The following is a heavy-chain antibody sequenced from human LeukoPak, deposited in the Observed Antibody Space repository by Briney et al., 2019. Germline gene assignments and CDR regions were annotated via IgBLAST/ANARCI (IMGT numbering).Heavy chain of an antibody. CDR2: IYTSGST. CDR3: ARERCVAAAGIALDVRYCGGRDAFDI. D-gene: IGHD6-13*01. CDR1: GGSISSGSYY. Sequence: PSETLSLTCTVSGGSISSGSYYWSWIRQPAGKGLEWIGRIYTSGSTNYNPSLKSRVTISVDTSKNQFSLKLSSVTAADTAMYYCARERCVAAAGIALDVRYCGGRDAFDIWGQGTMVTVSS. J-gene: IGHJ3*02. V-gene: IGHV4-61*02.